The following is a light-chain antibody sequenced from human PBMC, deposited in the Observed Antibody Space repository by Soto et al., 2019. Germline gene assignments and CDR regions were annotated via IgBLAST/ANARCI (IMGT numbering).Light chain of an antibody. V-gene: IGLV2-14*01. CDR2: EVS. CDR1: SSDVGGYNY. J-gene: IGLJ2*01. CDR3: SSYTSRSTLI. Sequence: QSARTQPASVSGPPGQSITISCTGTSSDVGGYNYVSWYQQHPGKAPKLMIYEVSNRPSGVSNRFSGSKSGNTASLTISGPQAEDEADYYCSSYTSRSTLIFGGGTKVTVL.